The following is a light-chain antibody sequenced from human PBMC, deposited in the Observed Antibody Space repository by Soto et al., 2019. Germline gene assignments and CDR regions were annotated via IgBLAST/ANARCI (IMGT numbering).Light chain of an antibody. J-gene: IGLJ1*01. V-gene: IGLV2-8*01. CDR2: AVS. CDR3: SSYVGTNSXV. CDR1: SSDVGGYDY. Sequence: QSGLTQPPSPAGSAGQSGTISVTGTSSDVGGYDYFSWSKQHPGKAPKRMIYAVSKRPSGVPDRFSGSKSGNTAALPVSGLQAEDEADYYCSSYVGTNSXVXGTGTKVTVL.